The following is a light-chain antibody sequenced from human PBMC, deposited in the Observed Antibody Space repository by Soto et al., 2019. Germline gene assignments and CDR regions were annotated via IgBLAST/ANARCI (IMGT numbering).Light chain of an antibody. J-gene: IGKJ5*01. Sequence: EIVLTQSPGTLSLSPGERATLSCRASQSVSSSYLAWYQQKPGQAPRLLIYGASSRATGIPDRFSGSGSGKDFTITIRRLEPEDFAVYYCQQYGSSPPITFGQGTRLEIK. CDR1: QSVSSSY. CDR2: GAS. CDR3: QQYGSSPPIT. V-gene: IGKV3-20*01.